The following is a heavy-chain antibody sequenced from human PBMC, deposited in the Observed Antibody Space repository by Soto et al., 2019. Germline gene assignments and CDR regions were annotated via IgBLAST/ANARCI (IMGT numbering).Heavy chain of an antibody. CDR3: AAWAVGATAVH. J-gene: IGHJ4*02. CDR2: IWYDASKQ. V-gene: IGHV3-33*01. Sequence: QVQLVEAGGGVVQPGRSLRLSCETSGFSFSVYGMHWVRQAPGKGLEWVAVIWYDASKQFYAASVEGRFTISRDNSKAILYLQMNSLRAEDTAVYYCAAWAVGATAVHWGQGNLVTVSS. D-gene: IGHD2-15*01. CDR1: GFSFSVYG.